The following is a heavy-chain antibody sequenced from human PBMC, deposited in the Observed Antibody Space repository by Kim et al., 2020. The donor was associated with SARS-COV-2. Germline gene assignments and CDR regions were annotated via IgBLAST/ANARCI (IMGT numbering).Heavy chain of an antibody. CDR2: INPGGGYT. V-gene: IGHV1-46*01. D-gene: IGHD3-10*01. Sequence: ASVKVSCKASGYTFTTSYIHWVRQAPGRGFEWLGIINPGGGYTSYAQRFQGRVTMTRDTSTSTVYMELSSLRSEDTAVYYCARDFVYTPGSHRKGMDVWGQGTAVTVS. CDR3: ARDFVYTPGSHRKGMDV. J-gene: IGHJ6*02. CDR1: GYTFTTSY.